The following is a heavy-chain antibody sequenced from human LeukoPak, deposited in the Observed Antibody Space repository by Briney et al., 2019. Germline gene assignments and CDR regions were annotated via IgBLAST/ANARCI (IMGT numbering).Heavy chain of an antibody. V-gene: IGHV3-7*05. CDR2: IKQDGSEK. CDR3: AREGGRGTITMVRGVIGY. Sequence: GGSLRLSCAASGFPFSSYWMSWVRQAPGKGLEWVANIKQDGSEKYYVDSVKGRFTISRDNAKNSLYLQMNSLRAEDTAVYYCAREGGRGTITMVRGVIGYWGQGTLVTVSS. D-gene: IGHD3-10*01. J-gene: IGHJ4*02. CDR1: GFPFSSYW.